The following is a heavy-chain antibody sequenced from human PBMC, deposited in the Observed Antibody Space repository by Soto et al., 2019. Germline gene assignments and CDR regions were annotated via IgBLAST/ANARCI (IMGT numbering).Heavy chain of an antibody. D-gene: IGHD6-13*01. CDR2: ISSSGGST. J-gene: IGHJ6*02. CDR3: ATWYPSFYYYGMDV. V-gene: IGHV3-23*01. Sequence: EVQLLESGGGLVQPGGSLRLSCAASGFSFSNYAMSWVRQAPGKGLEWVSGISSSGGSTYFADSAKGRFTISRDNSKKTLYLQMSSLRDEETAVYYCATWYPSFYYYGMDVWGQGTTVTVFS. CDR1: GFSFSNYA.